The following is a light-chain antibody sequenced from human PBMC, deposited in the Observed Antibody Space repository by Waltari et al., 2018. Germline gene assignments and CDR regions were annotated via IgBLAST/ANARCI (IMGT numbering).Light chain of an antibody. J-gene: IGKJ2*01. Sequence: DIQMTQSPSTLSASIGDRVTITCRASQRITIWLAWHQQKPGKAPNLLIYTASTLQDGVPSRFSGSGSGTEFTLTISSLQPDDFATYHCQQDNSYPYTFGPGTKLEIK. CDR3: QQDNSYPYT. CDR2: TAS. CDR1: QRITIW. V-gene: IGKV1-5*03.